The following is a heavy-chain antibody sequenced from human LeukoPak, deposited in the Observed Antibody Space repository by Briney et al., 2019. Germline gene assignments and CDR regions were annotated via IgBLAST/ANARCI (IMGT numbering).Heavy chain of an antibody. D-gene: IGHD1-26*01. CDR1: GGSISSFY. Sequence: PSETLSLTCTVSGGSISSFYWSWIRQPPGKGLEWIGYIYYSGRTNYNPSLKSRVTISVDTSKNQFSLKLSSVTAADTAVYYCAGPVGPTGDSDAFDIWGQGTMVIVSS. CDR3: AGPVGPTGDSDAFDI. V-gene: IGHV4-59*08. J-gene: IGHJ3*02. CDR2: IYYSGRT.